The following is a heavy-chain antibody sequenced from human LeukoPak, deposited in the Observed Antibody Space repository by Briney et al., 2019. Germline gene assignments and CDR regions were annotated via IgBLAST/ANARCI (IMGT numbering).Heavy chain of an antibody. CDR2: INPNSGGT. V-gene: IGHV1-2*02. CDR3: ARGAHYHDSSEGYDY. Sequence: ASVKVSCKASGYTFTGYYMHWVREAPGQGLEWMGWINPNSGGTNYAQKFQGRVTMTRDTSISTAYMELSRLRSDDTAVYYCARGAHYHDSSEGYDYWGQGTLVTVSS. CDR1: GYTFTGYY. J-gene: IGHJ4*02. D-gene: IGHD3-22*01.